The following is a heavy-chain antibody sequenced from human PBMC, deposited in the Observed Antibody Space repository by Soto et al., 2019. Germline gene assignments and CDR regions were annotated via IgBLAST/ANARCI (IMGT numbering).Heavy chain of an antibody. Sequence: EVQLLESGGGLVQPGGSLRLSCAASGFTFSSYAMSWVRQAPGKGLEWVSAISGSGGSTYYADSVKGRFTISRDNSKNTLYLQMNSLRAEDTAVYYCAKENGDYVGTDYYYYGMDVWGQGTTVTVSS. CDR1: GFTFSSYA. D-gene: IGHD4-17*01. CDR2: ISGSGGST. CDR3: AKENGDYVGTDYYYYGMDV. J-gene: IGHJ6*02. V-gene: IGHV3-23*01.